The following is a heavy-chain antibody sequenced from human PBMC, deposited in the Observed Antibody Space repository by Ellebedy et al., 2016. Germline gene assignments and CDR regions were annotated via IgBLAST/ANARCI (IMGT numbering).Heavy chain of an antibody. CDR1: GGSISSSSYY. CDR2: IYYSGST. J-gene: IGHJ5*02. Sequence: SETLSLTCTVSGGSISSSSYYWGWIRQPPGKGLEWFGSIYYSGSTYYNPSLKSRVTISVDTSKNQFSLKLSSVTAADTAVYYCASTYYDFWSGYYGRYNWFDPWGQGTLVTVSS. V-gene: IGHV4-39*01. CDR3: ASTYYDFWSGYYGRYNWFDP. D-gene: IGHD3-3*01.